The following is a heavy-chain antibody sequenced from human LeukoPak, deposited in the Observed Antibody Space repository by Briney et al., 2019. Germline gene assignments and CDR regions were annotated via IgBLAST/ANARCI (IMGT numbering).Heavy chain of an antibody. Sequence: GGSLRLSCVASGFTFSSYVMQWVRQGTGQGLEWVSVIGTGGGGIQYLDSVKGRFTISREDGRNSLYLQMNSLTAGDTAMYYCARENYSSGRAPVFDIWGQGTMVTVSS. V-gene: IGHV3-13*01. D-gene: IGHD6-19*01. CDR2: IGTGGGGI. CDR3: ARENYSSGRAPVFDI. J-gene: IGHJ3*02. CDR1: GFTFSSYV.